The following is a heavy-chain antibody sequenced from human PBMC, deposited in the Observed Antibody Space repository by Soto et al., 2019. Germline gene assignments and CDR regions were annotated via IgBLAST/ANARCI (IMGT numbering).Heavy chain of an antibody. J-gene: IGHJ6*02. CDR2: ISSSSSYT. CDR1: GFTFSDYY. Sequence: GGSLRLSCAASGFTFSDYYMSWIRQAPGKGLEWVSYISSSSSYTNYADSVKGRFTISRDSAKNSLYLQINSLRAEDTAVYYCARSGAAYDTPVGFGMDVWGQGTTVTVSS. CDR3: ARSGAAYDTPVGFGMDV. D-gene: IGHD3-22*01. V-gene: IGHV3-11*06.